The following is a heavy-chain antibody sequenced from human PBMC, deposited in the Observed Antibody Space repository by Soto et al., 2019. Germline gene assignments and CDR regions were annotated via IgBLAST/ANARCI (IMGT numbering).Heavy chain of an antibody. D-gene: IGHD3-10*01. CDR3: ASSYGSGSTHFDF. J-gene: IGHJ4*02. CDR2: VNPIVGVS. Sequence: QVQLVQSGAEVKNPGSSVKVSCTASGDTFNSYTINWVRQAPGQGLEWVGRVNPIVGVSNSAQKFHGRVTITADKSTSKAYMYLTCLKSEDTAVYYCASSYGSGSTHFDFWGQGTLVTVSS. V-gene: IGHV1-69*02. CDR1: GDTFNSYT.